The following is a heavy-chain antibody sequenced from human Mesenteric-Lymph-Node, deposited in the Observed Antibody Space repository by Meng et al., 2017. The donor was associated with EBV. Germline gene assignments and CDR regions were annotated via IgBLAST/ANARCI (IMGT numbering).Heavy chain of an antibody. CDR3: ARENPARGNWFDP. Sequence: QVDAQESGPGLVKPSETLSLTCTVSGGSVSSTSYYWSWIRQPPGKRLEWIGYVYYSGSTNYNPSLKSRVTISVDTSKNQFSLNLYSVTAADTAVYYCARENPARGNWFDPWGQGALVTVSS. CDR1: GGSVSSTSYY. D-gene: IGHD3-10*01. V-gene: IGHV4-61*01. J-gene: IGHJ5*02. CDR2: VYYSGST.